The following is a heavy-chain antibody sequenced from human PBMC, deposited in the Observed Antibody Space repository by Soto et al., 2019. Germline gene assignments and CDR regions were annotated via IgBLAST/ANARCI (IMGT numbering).Heavy chain of an antibody. J-gene: IGHJ4*02. Sequence: EVQVLESGGGLAQPGRSLRLSCAVSGLSFSSYAMTWVRQSPGKGLEWVSSISRSGNSTYSADSVRGRFTISRDNSKNTLYLQMNILRAEDTAVYYCAKDAKILDWLPTSYYFDFWGQGPLVTVSS. CDR1: GLSFSSYA. CDR3: AKDAKILDWLPTSYYFDF. D-gene: IGHD3-9*01. V-gene: IGHV3-23*01. CDR2: ISRSGNST.